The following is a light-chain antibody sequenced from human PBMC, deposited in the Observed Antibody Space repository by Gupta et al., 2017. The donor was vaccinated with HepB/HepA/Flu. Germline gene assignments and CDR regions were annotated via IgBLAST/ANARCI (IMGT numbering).Light chain of an antibody. Sequence: EILMPQSPATLSVSPGERATLSCRASQSISSNLAWYQQTPGQTPRLLIYGASSRATGIPARFSGNGSGTEFTLTISSLQSEDFAVYYCQQYNNWPLSITFGQGTRLDI. J-gene: IGKJ5*01. CDR2: GAS. V-gene: IGKV3-15*01. CDR1: QSISSN. CDR3: QQYNNWPLSIT.